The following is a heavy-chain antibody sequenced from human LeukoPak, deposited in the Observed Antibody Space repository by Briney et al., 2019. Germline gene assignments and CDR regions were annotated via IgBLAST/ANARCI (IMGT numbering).Heavy chain of an antibody. V-gene: IGHV4-59*01. CDR3: ARGNYYDSSGYYYGSSINWFDP. Sequence: PSETLSLTCTVSGGSISSYYWSWIRQPPGKGLEWIGYIYYSGSTNYNPSLKSRVTISVDTSKNQFSLKLSSVTAADTAVYYCARGNYYDSSGYYYGSSINWFDPWGQGTLVTVSS. J-gene: IGHJ5*02. CDR2: IYYSGST. CDR1: GGSISSYY. D-gene: IGHD3-22*01.